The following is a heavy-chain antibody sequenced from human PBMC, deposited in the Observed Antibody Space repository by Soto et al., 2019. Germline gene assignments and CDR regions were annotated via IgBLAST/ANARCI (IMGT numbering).Heavy chain of an antibody. CDR2: IDPSDSYT. Sequence: GESLKISCKGSGYSFTSYWISWVRQMPGKGLEWMGRIDPSDSYTNYSPSFQGHVTISADKSISTAYLQWSSLKASDTAMYYCARDGYNNRTYYYYGMDVWGQGTTVTVS. V-gene: IGHV5-10-1*01. J-gene: IGHJ6*02. CDR1: GYSFTSYW. D-gene: IGHD5-12*01. CDR3: ARDGYNNRTYYYYGMDV.